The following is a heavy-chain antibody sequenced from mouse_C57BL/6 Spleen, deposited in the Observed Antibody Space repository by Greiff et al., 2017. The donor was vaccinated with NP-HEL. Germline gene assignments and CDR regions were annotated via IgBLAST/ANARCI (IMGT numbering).Heavy chain of an antibody. D-gene: IGHD2-2*01. CDR3: TRLRVTTSYYFDY. CDR1: GYTFTDYE. Sequence: QVQLQQSGAELVRPGASVTLSCKASGYTFTDYEMHWVKQTPVHGLEWIGAIDPETGGTAYNQKFKGKAILTADKSSSTAYMELRSLTSEDSAVYYCTRLRVTTSYYFDYWGQGTTLTVSS. CDR2: IDPETGGT. V-gene: IGHV1-15*01. J-gene: IGHJ2*01.